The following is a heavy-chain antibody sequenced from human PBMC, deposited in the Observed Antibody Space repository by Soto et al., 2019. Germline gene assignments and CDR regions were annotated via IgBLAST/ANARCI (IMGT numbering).Heavy chain of an antibody. J-gene: IGHJ6*02. CDR3: TRVLGYTFEPGKTRYYAMDV. CDR1: GGTFSQDA. V-gene: IGHV1-69*01. CDR2: LIPVFGSP. Sequence: QVQLVQSGAEVKKPGSSVTVSCKTSGGTFSQDAINWVRQAPGQGLEWVGLLIPVFGSPIYAQKLQGRIRTTPDDSTATAFMDLSSLRSEDTAVYYCTRVLGYTFEPGKTRYYAMDVWGQGTTVSVSS. D-gene: IGHD5-18*01.